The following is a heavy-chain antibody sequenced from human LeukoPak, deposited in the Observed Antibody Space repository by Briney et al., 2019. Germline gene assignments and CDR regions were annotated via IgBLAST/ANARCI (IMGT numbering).Heavy chain of an antibody. CDR3: AKGNTYYDILTGYSPLNWFDP. CDR2: ISGSGGST. Sequence: GGSLRLSCAASGFTFSSYGMSWVRQAPGKGLEWVSAISGSGGSTYYADSVKGRFTISRDNSKNTLYLQMNSLRAEDTAVYYCAKGNTYYDILTGYSPLNWFDPWGQGTLVTVSS. J-gene: IGHJ5*02. D-gene: IGHD3-9*01. CDR1: GFTFSSYG. V-gene: IGHV3-23*01.